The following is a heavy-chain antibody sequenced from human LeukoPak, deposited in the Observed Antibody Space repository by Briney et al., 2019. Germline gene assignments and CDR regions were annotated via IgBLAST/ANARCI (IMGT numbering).Heavy chain of an antibody. J-gene: IGHJ4*02. CDR1: GFTFTNYA. D-gene: IGHD3-22*01. Sequence: AGGSLRLSCAASGFTFTNYAMNWVRQAPGKGLEWVSGISGSGRGTYYADSVKGRFTISRDNSKNTLSLQMKSLRAGDTAVYYCAKGGSYYYDNSGYFDYWGQGTLATVSS. CDR3: AKGGSYYYDNSGYFDY. V-gene: IGHV3-23*01. CDR2: ISGSGRGT.